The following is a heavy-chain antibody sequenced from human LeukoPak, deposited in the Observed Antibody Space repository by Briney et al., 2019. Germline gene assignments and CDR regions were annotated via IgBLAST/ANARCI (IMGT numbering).Heavy chain of an antibody. CDR2: IDSDGSST. CDR3: AKGGATVIDY. D-gene: IGHD4-17*01. Sequence: GGSLRLSCAASGFTFSNYWMHWVRQAPGKGLVWVSRIDSDGSSTTSADSVKGRFTISRDNAKNTLYLQMNSLRAEDTAVYYCAKGGATVIDYWGQGTLVTVSS. V-gene: IGHV3-74*01. CDR1: GFTFSNYW. J-gene: IGHJ4*02.